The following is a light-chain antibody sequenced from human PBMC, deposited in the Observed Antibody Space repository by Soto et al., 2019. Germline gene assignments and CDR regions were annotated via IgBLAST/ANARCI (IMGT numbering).Light chain of an antibody. CDR1: QSVSSDY. J-gene: IGKJ5*01. V-gene: IGKV3D-20*02. Sequence: EIILTQSPDTLSLSAGATATLSCRASQSVSSDYLAWCQQRPGQAPRLLIYDAASRATGIPDRLSGSGSGADFTLTISSLEPEDFGIFYCLQRADWPKITFGQGTRLEIK. CDR2: DAA. CDR3: LQRADWPKIT.